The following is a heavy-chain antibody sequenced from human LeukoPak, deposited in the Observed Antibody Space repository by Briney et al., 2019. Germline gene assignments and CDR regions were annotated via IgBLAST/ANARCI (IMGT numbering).Heavy chain of an antibody. CDR2: IASRGDFI. J-gene: IGHJ4*02. Sequence: GGSLRLSCAASGFTFSSYTMSWVRQAPGKGLEWVSLIASRGDFIDYTDSVKGRFTISRDSSKNTLYLQMSSLRVEDTAVYFCAKHRTERSSDFDYWAQGTLVTVSS. D-gene: IGHD1-1*01. CDR1: GFTFSSYT. CDR3: AKHRTERSSDFDY. V-gene: IGHV3-23*01.